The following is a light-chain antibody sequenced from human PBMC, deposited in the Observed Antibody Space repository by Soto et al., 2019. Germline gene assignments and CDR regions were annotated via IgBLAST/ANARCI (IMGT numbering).Light chain of an antibody. CDR3: QPYNSYPSIT. CDR1: QSISSW. Sequence: DIQMTQSPSTLSASVGDRVTIPCRASQSISSWLAWYQQKPGKAPKLLIYKASSLESGVPSRFSGSGSGTEFTLTISSLQPDDFATYYCQPYNSYPSITFGQGTRLEIK. J-gene: IGKJ5*01. CDR2: KAS. V-gene: IGKV1-5*03.